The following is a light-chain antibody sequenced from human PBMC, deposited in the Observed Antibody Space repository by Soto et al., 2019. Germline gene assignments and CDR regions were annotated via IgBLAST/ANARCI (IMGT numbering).Light chain of an antibody. CDR1: SSNIGNNY. Sequence: QSVLTQPPSVSAAPGQPVTISCSGSSSNIGNNYVSWYQQLPGTAPKLLIYDNNKRPSGIPDRFSGSKSGTSATLGITGLQTGDEADYYCGTWDSSLSAVVFGGGTKLTVL. J-gene: IGLJ2*01. CDR2: DNN. CDR3: GTWDSSLSAVV. V-gene: IGLV1-51*01.